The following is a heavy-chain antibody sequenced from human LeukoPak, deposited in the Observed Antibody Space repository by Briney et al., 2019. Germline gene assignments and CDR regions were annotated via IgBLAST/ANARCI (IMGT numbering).Heavy chain of an antibody. CDR2: IYNSGST. CDR1: GGSISSSTYY. CDR3: ARGRGGTSRRSLDY. V-gene: IGHV4-39*01. D-gene: IGHD2-2*01. Sequence: SETLSLTCTVSGGSISSSTYYWGWIRQPPGKGLEWIGSIYNSGSTYYNPSLKSRVTISVDTPKNQFSLKLSSVTAADTAVYYCARGRGGTSRRSLDYWGQGTLVTVSS. J-gene: IGHJ4*02.